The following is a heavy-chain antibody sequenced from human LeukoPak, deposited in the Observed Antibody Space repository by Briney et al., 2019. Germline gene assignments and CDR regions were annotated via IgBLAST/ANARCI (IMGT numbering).Heavy chain of an antibody. V-gene: IGHV3-48*01. CDR1: GFNFSTYS. CDR3: ARPRANWGSGYGMDV. CDR2: ISSRSSTI. J-gene: IGHJ6*02. D-gene: IGHD7-27*01. Sequence: GGSLRLSCAASGFNFSTYSMNWVRQAPGKGLEWVSYISSRSSTIYYADSVKGRFTISRDNAKNSLYLQMTSLRAEDTAIYYCARPRANWGSGYGMDVWGQGTTVTVSS.